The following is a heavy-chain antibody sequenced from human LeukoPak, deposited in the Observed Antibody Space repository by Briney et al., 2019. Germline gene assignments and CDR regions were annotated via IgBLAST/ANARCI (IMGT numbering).Heavy chain of an antibody. D-gene: IGHD5-12*01. CDR1: GGSISSYY. J-gene: IGHJ4*02. CDR3: ARHRGRGPSDY. V-gene: IGHV4-59*08. Sequence: PSETLSLTCTVSGGSISSYYWSWIRQPPGKGLEWIGYIYYSGSTNYNPSLKSRVTISVDTSKNQFSLKLSSVTAADTAVYYCARHRGRGPSDYWGQGTLVTVSS. CDR2: IYYSGST.